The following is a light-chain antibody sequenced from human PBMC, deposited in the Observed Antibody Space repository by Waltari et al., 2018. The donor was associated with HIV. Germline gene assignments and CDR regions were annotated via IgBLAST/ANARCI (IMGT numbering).Light chain of an antibody. CDR1: SSNVGSKP. Sequence: QSVLTQPPSASGTLEQSVTISCPGSSSNVGSKPVYWFQQVSGTAPKLLIYRCYQRRYGIPDRFSGSKSGASASLTISGLRSEDEADYYCVAWDDSLSGYVFGTGTKVSVL. CDR2: RCY. V-gene: IGLV1-47*01. J-gene: IGLJ1*01. CDR3: VAWDDSLSGYV.